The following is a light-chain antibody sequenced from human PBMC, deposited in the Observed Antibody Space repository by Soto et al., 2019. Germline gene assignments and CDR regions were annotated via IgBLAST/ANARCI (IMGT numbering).Light chain of an antibody. CDR3: QQYDTSARYI. J-gene: IGKJ2*01. Sequence: IVLTQSPGTLSLSPGERATLSCRASQDLNTRYSARYQQKRGQPPSLLIFATSTRASGIPDRFSGSGSGRDFTLTISRLEPEDSAVYFCQQYDTSARYIFGQGTSLDIK. CDR1: QDLNTRY. CDR2: ATS. V-gene: IGKV3-20*01.